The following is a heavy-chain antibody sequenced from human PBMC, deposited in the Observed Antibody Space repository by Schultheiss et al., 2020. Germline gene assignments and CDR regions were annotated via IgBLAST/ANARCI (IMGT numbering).Heavy chain of an antibody. CDR2: IWYDGSNK. CDR1: GFTFSSYG. Sequence: GGSLRLSCAASGFTFSSYGMHWVRQAPGKGLEWVAVIWYDGSNKYYADSVKGRFTISRDNSKNTLYLQMNSLRAEDTAVYYCARNLLWFGELLFPYYYYYGMDVWGQGTTVTVSS. D-gene: IGHD3-10*01. V-gene: IGHV3-33*08. J-gene: IGHJ6*02. CDR3: ARNLLWFGELLFPYYYYYGMDV.